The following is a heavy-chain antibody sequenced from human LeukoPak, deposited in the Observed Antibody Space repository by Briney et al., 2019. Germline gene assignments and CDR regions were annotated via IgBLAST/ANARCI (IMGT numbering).Heavy chain of an antibody. D-gene: IGHD6-13*01. CDR1: GYTFTGYY. CDR3: AREEQHQRGRHFEY. V-gene: IGHV1-2*02. CDR2: INPNSGT. J-gene: IGHJ4*02. Sequence: ASVKVSCKASGYTFTGYYMHCVRQAPGHGLEWMGWINPNSGTNYAQNFQGRVTMTRDTSISTAYMELSRLRSDDTAVYYCAREEQHQRGRHFEYWGQGTLVTVSS.